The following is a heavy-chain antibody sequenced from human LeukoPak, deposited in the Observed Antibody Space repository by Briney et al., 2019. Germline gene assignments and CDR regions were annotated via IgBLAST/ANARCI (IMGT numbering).Heavy chain of an antibody. J-gene: IGHJ5*02. V-gene: IGHV1-8*01. Sequence: GASVKVSCKASGYTFTSYDINWVRQATGQGLEWMGWMHPNSGNTGYAQKFQGRVTMTRNTSISTAYMELSSLRSEDTAVYYCARVSITMVRGVPTNWFDPWGQGTLVTVSS. D-gene: IGHD3-10*01. CDR2: MHPNSGNT. CDR1: GYTFTSYD. CDR3: ARVSITMVRGVPTNWFDP.